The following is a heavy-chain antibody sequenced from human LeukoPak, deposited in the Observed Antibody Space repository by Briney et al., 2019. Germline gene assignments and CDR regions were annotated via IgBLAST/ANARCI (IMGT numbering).Heavy chain of an antibody. CDR1: GGSFSGYY. Sequence: SETLSLSCAVYGGSFSGYYWSWIRQPPGKGLEWIGEINHSGSTNCNPSLKSRVTISVDTSKNQFSLKLSSVTAADTAVYYCASGRSSSGYDYWGQGTLVTVSS. D-gene: IGHD5-12*01. CDR3: ASGRSSSGYDY. J-gene: IGHJ4*02. CDR2: INHSGST. V-gene: IGHV4-34*01.